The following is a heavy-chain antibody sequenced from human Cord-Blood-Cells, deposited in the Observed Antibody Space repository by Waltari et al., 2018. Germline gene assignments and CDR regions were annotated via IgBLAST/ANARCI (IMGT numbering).Heavy chain of an antibody. V-gene: IGHV4-39*01. CDR3: ARHSFHYGSGSYSGTHYYYYMDV. CDR2: SYYSAST. CDR1: GGSISSSSYY. D-gene: IGHD3-10*01. Sequence: QLQLQESGPGLVKPSETLSLTCTVSGGSISSSSYYWGWIRQPPGKGLEWIWRSYYSASTYYYPSLKSKVTMSVDTSKNQFSLKLSSVTAADTAVYYCARHSFHYGSGSYSGTHYYYYMDVWGKGTTVTVSS. J-gene: IGHJ6*03.